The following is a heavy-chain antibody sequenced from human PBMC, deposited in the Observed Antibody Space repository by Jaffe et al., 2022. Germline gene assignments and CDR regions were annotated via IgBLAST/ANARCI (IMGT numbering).Heavy chain of an antibody. CDR2: MNPNSGNT. D-gene: IGHD3-3*01. CDR1: GYTFTSYD. V-gene: IGHV1-8*01. J-gene: IGHJ6*03. Sequence: QVQLVQSGAEVKKPGASVKVSCKASGYTFTSYDINWVRQATGQGLEWMGWMNPNSGNTGYAQKFQGRVTMTRNTSISTAYMELSSLRSEDTAVYYCARGVGYYDFWSGYYFYYMDVWGKGTTVTVSS. CDR3: ARGVGYYDFWSGYYFYYMDV.